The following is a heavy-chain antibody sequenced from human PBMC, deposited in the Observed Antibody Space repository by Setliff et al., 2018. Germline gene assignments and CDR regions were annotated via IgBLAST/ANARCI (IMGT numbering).Heavy chain of an antibody. V-gene: IGHV1-69*10. CDR2: IIPILGTA. Sequence: ASVKVSCKASGGTFSSYAISWVRQAPGQGLEWMGGIIPILGTANYAQKFQGRVTTTTDTSTSTAYMELRSLRSDDTAVYYCARVSEAAAAGFDYWGQGTLVTVSS. CDR1: GGTFSSYA. CDR3: ARVSEAAAAGFDY. J-gene: IGHJ4*02. D-gene: IGHD6-13*01.